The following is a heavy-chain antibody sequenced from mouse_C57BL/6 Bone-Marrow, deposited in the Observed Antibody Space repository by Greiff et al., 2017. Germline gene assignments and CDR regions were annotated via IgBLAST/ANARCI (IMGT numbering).Heavy chain of an antibody. V-gene: IGHV1-63*01. CDR1: GYTFTNYW. D-gene: IGHD2-13*01. Sequence: VQLQQSGAELVRPGPSVQMSCKASGYTFTNYWIGWAKQRPGPGLEWIGDIYPGGGYPNYNEKFKGKATLTADKSSSTSYMQFSSLTSEDSALYSCARTVTSFDYWGQGTTLTVSS. J-gene: IGHJ2*01. CDR2: IYPGGGYP. CDR3: ARTVTSFDY.